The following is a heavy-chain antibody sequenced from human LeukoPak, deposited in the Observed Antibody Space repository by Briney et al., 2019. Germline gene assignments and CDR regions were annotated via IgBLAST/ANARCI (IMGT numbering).Heavy chain of an antibody. V-gene: IGHV4-59*01. Sequence: SETLSLTCTVSGGSITSYYWSWIRQPPGEGLEGIGYIYYSGSTNYNPSHKSRVTISVATSRNQSSLTLSSVTAADTAVYYCARRGANSGSYSHFDLWGRGTLVTVSS. CDR3: ARRGANSGSYSHFDL. J-gene: IGHJ2*01. CDR2: IYYSGST. CDR1: GGSITSYY. D-gene: IGHD1-26*01.